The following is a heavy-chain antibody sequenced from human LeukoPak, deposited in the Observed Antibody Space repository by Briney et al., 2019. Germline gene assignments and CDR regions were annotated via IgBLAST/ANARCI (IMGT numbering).Heavy chain of an antibody. V-gene: IGHV1-2*02. CDR3: ARVGEASCYDY. CDR2: ISPNNGGT. J-gene: IGHJ4*02. D-gene: IGHD2-2*01. CDR1: GYTFTGYY. Sequence: PPASVKVSCKASGYTFTGYYMHWVRQAPGQGLEWMGWISPNNGGTNYAQKFQGRVTMTRDTSISTAYMELSRLRSDDTAVYYYARVGEASCYDYWGQGTLVTVSS.